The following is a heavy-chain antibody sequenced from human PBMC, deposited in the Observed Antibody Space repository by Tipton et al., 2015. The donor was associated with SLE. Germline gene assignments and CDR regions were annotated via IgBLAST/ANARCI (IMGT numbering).Heavy chain of an antibody. V-gene: IGHV3-53*05. CDR3: VKDRARYSSGWFDY. CDR2: IYSGGST. J-gene: IGHJ5*01. D-gene: IGHD6-19*01. CDR1: GFTVSSNY. Sequence: SLRLSCAASGFTVSSNYMSWVRQAPGKGLEWVSVIYSGGSTYYADSVKGRFTISRDNAKNSLYLQMDILRADDAALYYCVKDRARYSSGWFDYWGQGTLVTVSS.